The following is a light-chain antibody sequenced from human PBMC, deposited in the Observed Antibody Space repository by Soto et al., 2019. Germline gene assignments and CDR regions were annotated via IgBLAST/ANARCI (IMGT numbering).Light chain of an antibody. J-gene: IGKJ1*01. CDR3: QQYGSSPET. CDR1: QSVSSSY. Sequence: IVLTQSAGAVSLSPGERATLSCRASQSVSSSYLAWYQQKPGQAPRLLIYGASSRATGIPDRFSGSGSGTDFTLTISRLEPEDLAVYYCQQYGSSPETFGQGTKVDIK. CDR2: GAS. V-gene: IGKV3-20*01.